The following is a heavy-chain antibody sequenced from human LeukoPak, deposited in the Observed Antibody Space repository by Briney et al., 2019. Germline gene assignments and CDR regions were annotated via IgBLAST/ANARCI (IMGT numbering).Heavy chain of an antibody. Sequence: SETLSLTCAVYGGSFSGYYWSWIRQPPGKGLEWIGEINHSGSTNYSPSLKSRVTISVNTSKNRFSLKLTSVTAADTAVYYCARAGFALAPHRGTPFDYWGQGTLVTVSS. J-gene: IGHJ4*02. D-gene: IGHD6-6*01. CDR2: INHSGST. V-gene: IGHV4-34*01. CDR1: GGSFSGYY. CDR3: ARAGFALAPHRGTPFDY.